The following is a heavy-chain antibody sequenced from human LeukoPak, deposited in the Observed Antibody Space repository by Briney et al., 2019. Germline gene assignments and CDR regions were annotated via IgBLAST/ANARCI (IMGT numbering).Heavy chain of an antibody. J-gene: IGHJ6*02. D-gene: IGHD2-15*01. Sequence: GGSLRLSCAASGFTFSSYAMSWVRQAPGKGLEWVSAISGSGGSTYYADSVKGRFTISRDNSKNTLYLQMNSLRAEDTAVYYCAKDADAGSGGTRLLHSPRTYGMDVWGQGTTVTVSS. CDR2: ISGSGGST. V-gene: IGHV3-23*01. CDR3: AKDADAGSGGTRLLHSPRTYGMDV. CDR1: GFTFSSYA.